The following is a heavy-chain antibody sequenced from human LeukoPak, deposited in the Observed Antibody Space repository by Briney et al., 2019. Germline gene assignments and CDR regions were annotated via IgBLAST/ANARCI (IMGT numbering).Heavy chain of an antibody. J-gene: IGHJ4*02. CDR2: IYTSGST. CDR1: GGSISSYY. CDR3: ARSARDSSGYYYFDY. Sequence: SETLSLTCTVSGGSISSYYWSWIRQPAGKGLEWTGRIYTSGSTNYNPSLKSRVTMSVDTSKNQFSLKLSSVTAADTAVYYCARSARDSSGYYYFDYWGQGTLVTVSS. D-gene: IGHD3-22*01. V-gene: IGHV4-4*07.